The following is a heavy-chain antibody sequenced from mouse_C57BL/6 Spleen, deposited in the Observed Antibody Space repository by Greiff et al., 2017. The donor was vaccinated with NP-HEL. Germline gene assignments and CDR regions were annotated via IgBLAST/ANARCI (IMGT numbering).Heavy chain of an antibody. CDR3: ARGGLGSSPYFDY. J-gene: IGHJ2*01. V-gene: IGHV1-80*01. CDR1: GYAFSSYW. CDR2: IYPGDGDT. Sequence: QVQLQQSGAELVKPGASVKISCKASGYAFSSYWMNWVKQRPGKGLEWIGQIYPGDGDTNYNGKFKGKATLTADKSSSTAYMRLSSLTSEDSAVYFCARGGLGSSPYFDYWGQGTTLTVSS. D-gene: IGHD1-1*01.